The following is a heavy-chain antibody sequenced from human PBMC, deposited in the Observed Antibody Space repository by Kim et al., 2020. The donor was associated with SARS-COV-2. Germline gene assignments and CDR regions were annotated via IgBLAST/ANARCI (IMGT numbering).Heavy chain of an antibody. Sequence: GGSLRLSCAASGFTFSSYWMNWVRQAPGKGLEWVSRINSDGSSTSYADSVKGRFTISRDNAKNTLYLQMNSLRAEDTAVYYCARETVEFDLLFTGTDFDYWGQRDLCTASS. J-gene: IGHJ4*02. CDR1: GFTFSSYW. CDR3: ARETVEFDLLFTGTDFDY. V-gene: IGHV3-74*01. CDR2: INSDGSST. D-gene: IGHD3-9*01.